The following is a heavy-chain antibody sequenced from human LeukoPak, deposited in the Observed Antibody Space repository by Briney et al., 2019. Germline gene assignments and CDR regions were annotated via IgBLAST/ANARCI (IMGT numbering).Heavy chain of an antibody. CDR2: ISAYNGNT. D-gene: IGHD3-22*01. V-gene: IGHV1-18*01. Sequence: ASVKVSCKASGYTFTSYGISWVRQAPGQGLEWMGWISAYNGNTNYAQKLQGRVTMTTDTSTSTAYMELRSLRSDDTAVHYCARDLSGNYYDSSGYYAFDIWGQGTMVTVSS. CDR3: ARDLSGNYYDSSGYYAFDI. CDR1: GYTFTSYG. J-gene: IGHJ3*02.